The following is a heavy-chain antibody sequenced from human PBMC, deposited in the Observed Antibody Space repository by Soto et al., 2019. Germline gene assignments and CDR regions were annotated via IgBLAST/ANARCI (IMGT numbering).Heavy chain of an antibody. D-gene: IGHD3-3*01. Sequence: PGGSLRLSCAAAGFNYSTYTMHWVRPAPGKGLEWVAVISYDGNNKFYADSVKGRFTISRDSTKQTLYLQMNSLRPDDTAVYYCARDQFIKGSGYLSFDYWGQGTPVTVSS. CDR3: ARDQFIKGSGYLSFDY. J-gene: IGHJ4*02. CDR2: ISYDGNNK. CDR1: GFNYSTYT. V-gene: IGHV3-30-3*01.